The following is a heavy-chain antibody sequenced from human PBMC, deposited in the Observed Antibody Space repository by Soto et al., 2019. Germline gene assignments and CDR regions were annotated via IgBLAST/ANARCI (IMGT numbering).Heavy chain of an antibody. CDR1: GFTFSSYA. D-gene: IGHD3-10*01. J-gene: IGHJ4*02. Sequence: EVQLLESGGGLVQPGGSLRLYSAASGFTFSSYAMSWVRQAPGKGLEWVSAISGSGGSTYYADSVKGRFTISRDNSKNTLYLQMNSLRAEDTAVYYCAKASGWFGEFDYWGQGTLVTVSS. V-gene: IGHV3-23*01. CDR3: AKASGWFGEFDY. CDR2: ISGSGGST.